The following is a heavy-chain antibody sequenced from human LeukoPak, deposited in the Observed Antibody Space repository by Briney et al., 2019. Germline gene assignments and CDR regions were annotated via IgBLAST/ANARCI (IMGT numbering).Heavy chain of an antibody. V-gene: IGHV5-51*01. CDR2: IYPGDSDT. J-gene: IGHJ3*02. CDR1: GYSFTSYW. CDR3: ARTGGHYYDSSGYYRQWAFDI. Sequence: GESLKISCKGSGYSFTSYWIGWVRQMPGKGLEWMGIIYPGDSDTRYSPSFQGQVTISADKSISTAYQQWSSLKASDTAMYYCARTGGHYYDSSGYYRQWAFDIWGQGTVVTVSS. D-gene: IGHD3-22*01.